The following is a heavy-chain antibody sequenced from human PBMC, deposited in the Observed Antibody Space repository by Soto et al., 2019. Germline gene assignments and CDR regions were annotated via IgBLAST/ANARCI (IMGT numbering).Heavy chain of an antibody. CDR3: SRDGASSSWHGMDV. CDR2: IDYSGRT. Sequence: SETLSLTCTVSGGSISSYFWSWIRQPPGKGLEWIGYIDYSGRTNYNPSLKSRVSISVDTSKNQFSLMLNSVTAADTAMYYCSRDGASSSWHGMDVWGQGTTVTVS. CDR1: GGSISSYF. V-gene: IGHV4-59*12. J-gene: IGHJ6*02. D-gene: IGHD6-19*01.